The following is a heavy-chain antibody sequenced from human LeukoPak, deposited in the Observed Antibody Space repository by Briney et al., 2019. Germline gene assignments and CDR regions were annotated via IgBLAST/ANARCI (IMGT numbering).Heavy chain of an antibody. CDR3: ARGGTYYYDSSGYTIDY. V-gene: IGHV1-8*01. Sequence: ASVKVSCKASGYTFTSYDINWVRQATGQGLEWMGWMNPNSGNTDYAQKFQGRVTMTRNTSISTAYMELSSLRSEDTAVYYCARGGTYYYDSSGYTIDYWGQGTLVTVSS. D-gene: IGHD3-22*01. J-gene: IGHJ4*02. CDR1: GYTFTSYD. CDR2: MNPNSGNT.